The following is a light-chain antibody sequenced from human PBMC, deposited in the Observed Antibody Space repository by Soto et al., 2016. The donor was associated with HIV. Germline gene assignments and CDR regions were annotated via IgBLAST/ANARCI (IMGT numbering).Light chain of an antibody. CDR3: QQYNTVPWT. V-gene: IGKV1-5*03. CDR2: KTS. J-gene: IGKJ1*01. Sequence: DIQMTQFPSTLSASIGDRVTITYRASQSVSVWLAWYQQKPGKAPNLLIFKTSTLEIGAPSRFSGSGSGTDFTLTLSSVQPDDVGTYYCQQYNTVPWTFGQGTKLEMK. CDR1: QSVSVW.